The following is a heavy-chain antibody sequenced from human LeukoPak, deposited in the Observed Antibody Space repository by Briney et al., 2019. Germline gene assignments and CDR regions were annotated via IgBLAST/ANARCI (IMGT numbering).Heavy chain of an antibody. V-gene: IGHV3-30*18. D-gene: IGHD2-15*01. CDR1: GFTFSSYG. CDR3: ANSPVAATRYYFDY. Sequence: GALRLSCAASGFTFSSYGMHWVRQAPGKGLEWVAVISYDGSNKYYADSVKGRFTISRDNSKNTLYLQMNSLRAEDTAVYYCANSPVAATRYYFDYWGQGTLVTVSS. CDR2: ISYDGSNK. J-gene: IGHJ4*02.